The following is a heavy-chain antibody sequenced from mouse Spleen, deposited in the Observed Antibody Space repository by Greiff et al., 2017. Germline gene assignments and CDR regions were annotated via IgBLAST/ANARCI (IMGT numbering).Heavy chain of an antibody. CDR1: GYAFSSYW. CDR2: IYPGDGDT. CDR3: ARYGNYNYYAMDY. Sequence: VMLVESGAELVKPGASVKISCKASGYAFSSYWMNWVKQRPGKGLEWIGQIYPGDGDTNYNGKFKGKATLTADKSSSTAYMQLSSLTSEDSAVYFCARYGNYNYYAMDYWGQGTSVTVSS. D-gene: IGHD2-1*01. V-gene: IGHV1-80*01. J-gene: IGHJ4*01.